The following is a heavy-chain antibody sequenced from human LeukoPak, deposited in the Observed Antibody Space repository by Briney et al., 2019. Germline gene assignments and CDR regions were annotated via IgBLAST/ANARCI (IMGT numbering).Heavy chain of an antibody. D-gene: IGHD3-22*01. CDR2: IYYSGST. CDR3: ARDISISSGYPNYYGMDV. J-gene: IGHJ6*02. V-gene: IGHV4-59*01. Sequence: SSETLSLTCTVSGGSISSYYWSWIRQPPGKGLEWIGYIYYSGSTNYNPSLKSRVTISVDTSKNQFSLKLSSVTAADTAVYYCARDISISSGYPNYYGMDVWGQGTTVTVSS. CDR1: GGSISSYY.